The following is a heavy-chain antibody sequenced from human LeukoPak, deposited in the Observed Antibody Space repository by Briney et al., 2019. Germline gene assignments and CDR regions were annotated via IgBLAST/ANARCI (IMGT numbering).Heavy chain of an antibody. J-gene: IGHJ6*02. CDR1: GFTFSSYG. V-gene: IGHV3-33*01. Sequence: GGSLRLSCATSGFTFSSYGMHWGRQAPGKGLERVAVIWYDGSNKYYADSVKGRFTISRDNSKNTLYLQMNSLRAEDTAVYYCARSYYYDSSGPAVYYYGMDVWGQGTTVTVSS. D-gene: IGHD3-22*01. CDR2: IWYDGSNK. CDR3: ARSYYYDSSGPAVYYYGMDV.